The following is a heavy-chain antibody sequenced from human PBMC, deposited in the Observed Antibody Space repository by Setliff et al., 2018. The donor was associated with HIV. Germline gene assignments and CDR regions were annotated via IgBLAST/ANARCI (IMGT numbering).Heavy chain of an antibody. D-gene: IGHD2-15*01. J-gene: IGHJ4*02. V-gene: IGHV1-69-2*01. Sequence: ASVKVSCKASGYTFTDDYMHWVQQAPGQGLEWMGRVDPEDGETIYAEKFQGRVTITADTSTDTAYMELSSLRSEDTAVYYCATDPHSVDYWGQGTLVTVSS. CDR3: ATDPHSVDY. CDR1: GYTFTDDY. CDR2: VDPEDGET.